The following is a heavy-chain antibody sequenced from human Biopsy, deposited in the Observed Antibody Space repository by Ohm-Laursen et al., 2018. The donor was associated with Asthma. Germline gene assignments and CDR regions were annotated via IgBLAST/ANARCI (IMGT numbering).Heavy chain of an antibody. D-gene: IGHD1-1*01. Sequence: SLRLSCAATGFSFSNFAIHWVRQAPGKGLEWVGVISKDASTQDYADSVKGRFTMARDNSKNTLDLQMNSLREEDTAMYYCVRDGTDDAFDIWGQGTVVSVSS. V-gene: IGHV3-30*01. CDR2: ISKDASTQ. J-gene: IGHJ3*02. CDR1: GFSFSNFA. CDR3: VRDGTDDAFDI.